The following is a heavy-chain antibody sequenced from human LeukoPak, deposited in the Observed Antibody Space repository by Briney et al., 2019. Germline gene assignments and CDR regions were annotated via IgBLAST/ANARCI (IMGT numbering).Heavy chain of an antibody. V-gene: IGHV3-20*04. CDR3: ARDDYGDYGVGYYYMDV. Sequence: GGSLRLSCAASGFTFDDYGMSWVRQAPGKGLEWVSGINWNGGSTGYADSVKGRFTISRDNAKNSLYLQMNSLRAEDTAVYYCARDDYGDYGVGYYYMDVWGKGTTVTVSS. J-gene: IGHJ6*03. CDR2: INWNGGST. CDR1: GFTFDDYG. D-gene: IGHD4-17*01.